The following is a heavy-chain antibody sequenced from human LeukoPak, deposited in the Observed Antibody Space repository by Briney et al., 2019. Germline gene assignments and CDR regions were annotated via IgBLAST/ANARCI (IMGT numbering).Heavy chain of an antibody. J-gene: IGHJ4*02. Sequence: PSETLSLTCAVSGGSISSINWWSWVRQPPGKGLEWIGEIYHSGSTNYNASLKSRVTISVDKSKNQFSLKLTSVTAADTAVYYCVAAAVAVDYWGQGTLVTVSS. CDR1: GGSISSINW. CDR3: VAAAVAVDY. V-gene: IGHV4-4*02. D-gene: IGHD6-19*01. CDR2: IYHSGST.